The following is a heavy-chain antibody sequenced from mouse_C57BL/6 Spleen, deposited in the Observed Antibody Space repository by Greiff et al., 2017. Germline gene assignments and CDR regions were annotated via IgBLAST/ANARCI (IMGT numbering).Heavy chain of an antibody. CDR3: ARGGWDY. Sequence: EVQLVESGPELVKPGASVKISCKASGYTFTDYYMDWVKQSHGQSLEWIGDINPNNGGTIYNQKFKGKATLTVDKSSSTAYMELSSLTSEDTAVYYWARGGWDYWGQGTTLTVSS. CDR1: GYTFTDYY. D-gene: IGHD3-3*01. CDR2: INPNNGGT. V-gene: IGHV1-18*01. J-gene: IGHJ2*01.